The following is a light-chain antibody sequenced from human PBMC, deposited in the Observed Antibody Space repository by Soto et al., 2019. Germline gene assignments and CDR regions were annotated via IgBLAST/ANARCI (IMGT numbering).Light chain of an antibody. CDR3: QSYDISLSVSVI. Sequence: QAVLTQPPSVSGAPGQRVTISCTGSSSNIGAGYDVQWYQQLPGAAPKLLIFGNSNRPSGVPDPFSGSRSGTSASLVITGLQAEDEADYFCQSYDISLSVSVIFGGGTKLTVL. V-gene: IGLV1-40*01. CDR2: GNS. CDR1: SSNIGAGYD. J-gene: IGLJ2*01.